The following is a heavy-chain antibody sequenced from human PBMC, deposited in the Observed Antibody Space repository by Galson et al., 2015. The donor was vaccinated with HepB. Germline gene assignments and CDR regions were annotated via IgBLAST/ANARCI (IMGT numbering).Heavy chain of an antibody. Sequence: SLRLSCAASGFTFSSYDMHWVRQATGKGLEWVSAIGTAGDTYYPGSVKGRFTISRENAKNSLYLQMNSLSAEDTAVYYCARGTAAAKYYYYGMDVWGQGTTVTVSS. D-gene: IGHD6-13*01. J-gene: IGHJ6*02. CDR1: GFTFSSYD. CDR2: IGTAGDT. V-gene: IGHV3-13*01. CDR3: ARGTAAAKYYYYGMDV.